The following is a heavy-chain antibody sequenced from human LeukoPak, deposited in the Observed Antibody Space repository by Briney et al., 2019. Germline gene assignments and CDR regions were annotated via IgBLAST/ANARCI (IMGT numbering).Heavy chain of an antibody. CDR3: ARDPSTYSSSSAGLDY. V-gene: IGHV3-7*03. CDR1: GFTFSSYW. Sequence: GGSLRLSCAASGFTFSSYWMSWVRQAPGKGLEWVANIKQDGSEKYYVDSVKGRFTISRDNAKNSLYLQMNSLRAEDTAVYYCARDPSTYSSSSAGLDYWGQGTLVTVSS. J-gene: IGHJ4*02. CDR2: IKQDGSEK. D-gene: IGHD6-6*01.